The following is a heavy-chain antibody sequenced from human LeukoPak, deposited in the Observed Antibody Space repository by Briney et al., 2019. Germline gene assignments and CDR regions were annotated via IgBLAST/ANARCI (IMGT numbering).Heavy chain of an antibody. J-gene: IGHJ6*02. D-gene: IGHD3-22*01. CDR2: IYYSGST. CDR1: GGSISSGGYY. V-gene: IGHV4-31*03. CDR3: ARATTWGYYDSSGYYPYGMDV. Sequence: SETLSLTCTVSGGSISSGGYYWSWIRQHPGKGLEWIGYIYYSGSTYYNPSLKSRVTISVDTSKNQFSLKLSSVTAADTAVYYCARATTWGYYDSSGYYPYGMDVWGQGTTVTVSS.